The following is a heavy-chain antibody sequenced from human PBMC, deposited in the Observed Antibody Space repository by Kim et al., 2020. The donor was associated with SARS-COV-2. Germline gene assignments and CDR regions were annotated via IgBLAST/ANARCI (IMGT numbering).Heavy chain of an antibody. V-gene: IGHV3-33*05. CDR1: GFTFSSYG. CDR2: ISYDGSNK. J-gene: IGHJ6*02. Sequence: GGSLRLSCAASGFTFSSYGMHWVRQAPGKGLEWVAVISYDGSNKYYADSVKGRFTISRDNSKNTLYLQMNSLRAEDTAVYYCGRGFPSYGSGKVVYYYGMDVCGQGTTVTVSS. CDR3: GRGFPSYGSGKVVYYYGMDV. D-gene: IGHD3-10*01.